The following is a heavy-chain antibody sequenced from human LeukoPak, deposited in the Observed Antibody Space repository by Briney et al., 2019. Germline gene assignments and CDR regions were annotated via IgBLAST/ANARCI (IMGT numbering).Heavy chain of an antibody. CDR3: ARDDFDGAINY. Sequence: SVKVSCKASGGTFSSYTISWVRQAPGQGLEWMGTIIPILGTANYAQKFQGRVTIIADKSTGTAYMELSRLKSEDTAVYYCARDDFDGAINYWGQGNLVTVSS. V-gene: IGHV1-69*08. D-gene: IGHD4-17*01. CDR2: IIPILGTA. CDR1: GGTFSSYT. J-gene: IGHJ4*02.